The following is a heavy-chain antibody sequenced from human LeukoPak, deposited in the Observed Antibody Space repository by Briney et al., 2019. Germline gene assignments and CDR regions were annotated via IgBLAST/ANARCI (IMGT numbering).Heavy chain of an antibody. CDR1: GYTFTGYY. J-gene: IGHJ1*01. CDR2: INPNSGGT. CDR3: ARVAGTYYAILTGWRSEYFQH. Sequence: ASVKVSCKASGYTFTGYYMHWVRQAPGHGLEWMGWINPNSGGTNYAQKFQGRATMTRDTSISTAYMELSRLRSDDTAVYYCARVAGTYYAILTGWRSEYFQHWGQGTLVTVSS. V-gene: IGHV1-2*02. D-gene: IGHD3-9*01.